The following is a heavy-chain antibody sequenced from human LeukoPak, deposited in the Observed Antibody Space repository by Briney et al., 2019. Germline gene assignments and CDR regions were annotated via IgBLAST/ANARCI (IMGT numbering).Heavy chain of an antibody. CDR1: DYTFTSYA. CDR3: ARDHTSYTTSFPGWFDP. D-gene: IGHD6-6*01. V-gene: IGHV1-18*01. CDR2: ISAYNGNT. J-gene: IGHJ5*02. Sequence: GASVTVSCKASDYTFTSYAITWVRQAPGQGLEWMGWISAYNGNTNYAQKLQGRVTMTTDTSTSTAYMELRSLRSDDTAVYYCARDHTSYTTSFPGWFDPWGQGTLVTVSS.